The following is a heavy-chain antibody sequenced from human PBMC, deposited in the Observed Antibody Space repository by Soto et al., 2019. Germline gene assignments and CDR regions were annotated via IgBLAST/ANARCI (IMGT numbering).Heavy chain of an antibody. CDR1: GGSISRGDYY. CDR3: AGQHYDFWSGSLGARGMDV. D-gene: IGHD3-3*01. CDR2: IYYSGST. V-gene: IGHV4-30-4*01. J-gene: IGHJ6*02. Sequence: SETLSLTCTVSGGSISRGDYYWSWIRQPPGKGLEWIGYIYYSGSTYYNPSLKSRVTISVDTSKNQLSLKLSSVTAADTAVYYCAGQHYDFWSGSLGARGMDVWGQGTTVTV.